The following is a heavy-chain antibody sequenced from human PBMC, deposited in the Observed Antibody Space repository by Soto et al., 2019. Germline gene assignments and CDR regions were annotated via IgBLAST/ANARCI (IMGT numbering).Heavy chain of an antibody. J-gene: IGHJ6*02. CDR3: ATESPPTGYSSVPSPLRPYGMDV. Sequence: PGGSLRLSCAASGFTFSSYGMHWVRQAPGKGLEWVAVLWYDGSNKYYADSVKGRFTISRDNSKNTLYLQMNSLRAEDTAVYYCATESPPTGYSSVPSPLRPYGMDVWGQGTTVTVSS. D-gene: IGHD6-19*01. CDR2: LWYDGSNK. CDR1: GFTFSSYG. V-gene: IGHV3-33*01.